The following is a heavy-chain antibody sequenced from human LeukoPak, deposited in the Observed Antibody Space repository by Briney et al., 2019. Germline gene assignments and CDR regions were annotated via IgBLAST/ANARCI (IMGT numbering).Heavy chain of an antibody. J-gene: IGHJ5*02. Sequence: GASVKVSCKASGGTFSSYAISWVRQAPGQGVEWMGRIIPILGIANYAQKFQGRVTITADKSTSTAYMELSSLRSEDTAVYYCARDYGSGSYYYNWFDPWGQGTLVTVSS. CDR3: ARDYGSGSYYYNWFDP. V-gene: IGHV1-69*04. D-gene: IGHD3-10*01. CDR1: GGTFSSYA. CDR2: IIPILGIA.